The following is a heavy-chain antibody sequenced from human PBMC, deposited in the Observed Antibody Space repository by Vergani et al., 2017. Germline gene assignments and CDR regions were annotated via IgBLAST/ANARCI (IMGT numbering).Heavy chain of an antibody. CDR1: GGSFSGYY. Sequence: QVQLQQWGAGLLKPSETLSLTCAVYGGSFSGYYWSWIRQPQGKGLEWIGEINHSGSTNYNPSLKSRVTISVDTSKNQFSLKLSSVTAADTAVYYCARGQLVGYFDLWGRGTLVTVSS. J-gene: IGHJ2*01. CDR2: INHSGST. CDR3: ARGQLVGYFDL. D-gene: IGHD6-6*01. V-gene: IGHV4-34*01.